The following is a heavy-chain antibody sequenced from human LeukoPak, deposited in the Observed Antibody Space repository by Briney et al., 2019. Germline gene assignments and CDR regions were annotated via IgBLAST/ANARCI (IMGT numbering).Heavy chain of an antibody. D-gene: IGHD1-26*01. V-gene: IGHV3-48*03. Sequence: GGSLRLSCAASGFTFSSYEMNWVRQAPGKGLEWVSYISSSGSTIYYADSVKGRFTISRDNAKNSLYLQMNSLRAEDTAIYYCAKMKGHPLPKYYMDVWGQGTTVSVSS. J-gene: IGHJ6*01. CDR3: AKMKGHPLPKYYMDV. CDR1: GFTFSSYE. CDR2: ISSSGSTI.